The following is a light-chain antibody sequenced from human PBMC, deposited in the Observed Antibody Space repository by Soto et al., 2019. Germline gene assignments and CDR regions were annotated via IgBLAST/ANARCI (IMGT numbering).Light chain of an antibody. CDR1: QSISSW. CDR2: DAS. CDR3: QQYNSYWT. J-gene: IGKJ1*01. Sequence: DIQLTQSPSTLSAYVGARVTLTGRASQSISSWLAWYQQKPGKAPKLLIYDASSLESGVPSRFSGGGSGTEFTLTISSLQPDDFATYYCQQYNSYWTFGQGTKVDIK. V-gene: IGKV1-5*01.